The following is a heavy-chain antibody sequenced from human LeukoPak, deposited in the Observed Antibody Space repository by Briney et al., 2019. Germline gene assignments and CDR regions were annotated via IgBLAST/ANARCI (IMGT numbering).Heavy chain of an antibody. J-gene: IGHJ4*02. CDR3: AKDSVHSSGWYGDVPGFDY. V-gene: IGHV3-23*01. CDR2: ISGSGGST. CDR1: GFTFSSYA. Sequence: GGSLRLSCAASGFTFSSYAMSWVRQAPGKGLEWVSAISGSGGSTYYAGSVKGRFTISRDNSKNTLYLQMNSLRAEDTAVYYCAKDSVHSSGWYGDVPGFDYWGQGTLVTVSS. D-gene: IGHD6-19*01.